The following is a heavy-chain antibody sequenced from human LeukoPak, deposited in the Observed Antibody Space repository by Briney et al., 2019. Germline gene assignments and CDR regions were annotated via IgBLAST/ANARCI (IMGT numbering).Heavy chain of an antibody. D-gene: IGHD3-10*01. CDR3: ARGHKTNYYGNSFDP. CDR1: GYNFNGYY. Sequence: ASVNTSCKTSGYNFNGYYLHWVRQAPGQGLEWMGWIKPSSSFTDSAERFKDRVTMTSDTSITTAYMELNSLRSDDTAVYYCARGHKTNYYGNSFDPWGKGTLVTVSS. CDR2: IKPSSSFT. V-gene: IGHV1-2*02. J-gene: IGHJ5*02.